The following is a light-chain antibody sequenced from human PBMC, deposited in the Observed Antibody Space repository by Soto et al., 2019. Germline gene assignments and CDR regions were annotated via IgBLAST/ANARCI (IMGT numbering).Light chain of an antibody. Sequence: DIVMTKTTSTLSASVGDRVTITCRASQSISRWLAWYQQKAGEVPKLLIYDASTLVSGVPSRFSGSGSGTEFTLTISSLQPDDFATYYCQQYNPGTFGQGTKVDIK. CDR1: QSISRW. CDR3: QQYNPGT. CDR2: DAS. J-gene: IGKJ1*01. V-gene: IGKV1-5*01.